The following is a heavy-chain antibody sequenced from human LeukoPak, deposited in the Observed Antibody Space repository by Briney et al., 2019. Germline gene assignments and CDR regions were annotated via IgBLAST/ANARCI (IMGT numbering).Heavy chain of an antibody. Sequence: PGGSLRLSCAASGFTFSSYWMHWVRQPPGKGLVWVSRINRDGRSTNYADSVKGRFTTSRDNAKNTMYLQMNSLRAEDTAVYYCARDFDSSGYLWGQGTLVTVSS. D-gene: IGHD3-22*01. V-gene: IGHV3-74*01. CDR1: GFTFSSYW. J-gene: IGHJ4*02. CDR3: ARDFDSSGYL. CDR2: INRDGRST.